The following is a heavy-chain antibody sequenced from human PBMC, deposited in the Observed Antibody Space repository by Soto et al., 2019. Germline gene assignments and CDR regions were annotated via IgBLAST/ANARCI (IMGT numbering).Heavy chain of an antibody. J-gene: IGHJ4*02. CDR1: GFSLSTSGVG. V-gene: IGHV2-5*01. D-gene: IGHD3-22*01. CDR2: IYWNDDK. Sequence: SGPYDGEPTQTLTMTCTFTGFSLSTSGVGVGWIRQPPGMALEWLALIYWNDDKRYSPSLKSRLTITKDTSKNQVVLTMTNMDPVDTATYYRAHSPPDYYDSSGQNFDYWGQGTLVTVSA. CDR3: AHSPPDYYDSSGQNFDY.